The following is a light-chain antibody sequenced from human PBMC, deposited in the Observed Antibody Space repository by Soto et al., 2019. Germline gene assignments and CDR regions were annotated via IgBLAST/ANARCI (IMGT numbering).Light chain of an antibody. V-gene: IGKV2-28*01. CDR2: LGS. CDR1: QSLLHSNGYNY. J-gene: IGKJ4*01. Sequence: DIVMTQSPLSLPVTPGEPASISCRSNQSLLHSNGYNYLDWYLQKPGQSPQLLIYLGSNRASGVPDRFRGSGSGTDFTLKISRVEAEDVGFYYCLQTLQTTLTFGGGTKVEIK. CDR3: LQTLQTTLT.